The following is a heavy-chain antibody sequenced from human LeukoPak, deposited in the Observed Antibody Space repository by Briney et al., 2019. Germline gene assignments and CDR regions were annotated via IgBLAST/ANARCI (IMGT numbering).Heavy chain of an antibody. Sequence: ASVKVSFKASGYTFTGYYMHWVRQAPGQGLEWMGWISAYNGNTNYAQKLQGRVTMTTDTSTSTAYMELRSLRSDDTAVYYCASPGSGGPRGYYYGMDVWGQGTTVTVSS. CDR2: ISAYNGNT. CDR1: GYTFTGYY. CDR3: ASPGSGGPRGYYYGMDV. D-gene: IGHD3-10*01. J-gene: IGHJ6*02. V-gene: IGHV1-18*04.